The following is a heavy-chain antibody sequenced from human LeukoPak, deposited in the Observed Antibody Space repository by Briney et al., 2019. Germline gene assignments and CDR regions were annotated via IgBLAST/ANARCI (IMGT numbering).Heavy chain of an antibody. V-gene: IGHV1-8*02. CDR3: ARAPRGYSGYDGKSYYYYYMDV. D-gene: IGHD5-12*01. CDR2: MNPNSGNT. Sequence: VASVKVSCKASGGTFSSYAISWVRQAPGQGLEWMGWMNPNSGNTGYAQKFQGGVTMTRNTSISTAYMELSSLRSEDTAVYYCARAPRGYSGYDGKSYYYYYMDVWGKGTTVTVSS. J-gene: IGHJ6*03. CDR1: GGTFSSYA.